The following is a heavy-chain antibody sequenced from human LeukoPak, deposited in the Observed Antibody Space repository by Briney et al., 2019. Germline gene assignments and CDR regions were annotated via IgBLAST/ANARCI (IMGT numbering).Heavy chain of an antibody. Sequence: WMNPNSGNTGYAQKFQGRVTITRNTSISTAYMELSSLRSEDTAVYYCARGGSYGNGEFDYWGQGTLVTVSS. CDR3: ARGGSYGNGEFDY. J-gene: IGHJ4*02. CDR2: MNPNSGNT. D-gene: IGHD5-18*01. V-gene: IGHV1-8*03.